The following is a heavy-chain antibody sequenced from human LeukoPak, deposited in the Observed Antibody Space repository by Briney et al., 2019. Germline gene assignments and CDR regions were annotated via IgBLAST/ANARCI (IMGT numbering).Heavy chain of an antibody. J-gene: IGHJ5*02. D-gene: IGHD2-2*01. Sequence: ASVKVSCKASGYTFTGYYMHWVRPAPGQGHEWMGRINPNSGGTNYAQKFQGRVTMTRDTSISTAYMELSRLRSDDTAVYYCARVPAAANWFDPWGQGTLVTVSS. CDR3: ARVPAAANWFDP. V-gene: IGHV1-2*06. CDR1: GYTFTGYY. CDR2: INPNSGGT.